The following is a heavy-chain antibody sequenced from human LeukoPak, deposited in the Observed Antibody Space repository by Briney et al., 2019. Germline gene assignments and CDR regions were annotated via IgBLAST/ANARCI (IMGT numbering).Heavy chain of an antibody. V-gene: IGHV4-38-2*02. CDR2: IYHSGST. J-gene: IGHJ6*03. CDR3: ARGEGEGYDFWSGLVYYYMDV. CDR1: GYSISSGYY. D-gene: IGHD3-3*01. Sequence: SETLSLTCTVSGYSISSGYYWGWIRQPPGKGLEWIGSIYHSGSTYYNPSLKSRVTISVDTSKNQFSLKLSSVTAADTAVYYCARGEGEGYDFWSGLVYYYMDVWGKGTTVTVSS.